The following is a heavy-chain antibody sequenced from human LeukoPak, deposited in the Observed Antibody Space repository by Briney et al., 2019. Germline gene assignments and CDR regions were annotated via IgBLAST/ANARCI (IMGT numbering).Heavy chain of an antibody. V-gene: IGHV1-2*02. CDR2: INPKRGDT. J-gene: IGHJ4*02. CDR1: GYTFTGYY. D-gene: IGHD3-22*01. CDR3: VRDIAGSEYDNSGVY. Sequence: GASLKVSCKASGYTFTGYYIHWVRQAPGQGLEWMGWINPKRGDTDYAQRFQGRITTARDTSMSTAFKELYSLTSDDTAVYYCVRDIAGSEYDNSGVYWGQGTLVTVS.